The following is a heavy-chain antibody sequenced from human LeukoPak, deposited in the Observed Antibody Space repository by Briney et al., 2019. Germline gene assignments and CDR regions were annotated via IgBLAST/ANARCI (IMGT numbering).Heavy chain of an antibody. CDR1: GGTFSSYA. Sequence: ASVKVSCKASGGTFSSYAISWVRRAPGQGLEWMGGIIPIFGTANYAQKFQGRVTITADESTSTAYMELSSLRSEDTAVYYCARDLSYYDSSGYFDWGQGTLVTVSS. V-gene: IGHV1-69*13. CDR2: IIPIFGTA. CDR3: ARDLSYYDSSGYFD. J-gene: IGHJ4*02. D-gene: IGHD3-22*01.